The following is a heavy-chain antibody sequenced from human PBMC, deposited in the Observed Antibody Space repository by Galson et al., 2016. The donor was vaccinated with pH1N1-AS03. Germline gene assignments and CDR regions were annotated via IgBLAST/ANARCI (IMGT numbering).Heavy chain of an antibody. D-gene: IGHD3-16*01. CDR1: GYIFNSYG. J-gene: IGHJ4*02. CDR3: AVGGDHAGY. V-gene: IGHV1-18*01. Sequence: SVKVSCKASGYIFNSYGIAWVRQAPGQGLEWMGWISVYTGKTNYAEKFQERVTMTRQLSTTNAYLELRSLRSDGTAVYYCAVGGDHAGYWGQGTLVTVSS. CDR2: ISVYTGKT.